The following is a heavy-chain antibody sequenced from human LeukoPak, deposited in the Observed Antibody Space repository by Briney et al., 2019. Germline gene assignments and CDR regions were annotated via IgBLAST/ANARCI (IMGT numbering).Heavy chain of an antibody. CDR3: ARTVWGVPAADNNYYYYYMEV. J-gene: IGHJ6*03. Sequence: SVKVSCKASGGTFSSYAISWVRQAPGQGLEWMGGIIPIFGTANYAQKFQGRVTITMDESTSTAYMELSSLRSEDTAVYYCARTVWGVPAADNNYYYYYMEVWGKGTTVTVSS. D-gene: IGHD2-2*01. V-gene: IGHV1-69*05. CDR2: IIPIFGTA. CDR1: GGTFSSYA.